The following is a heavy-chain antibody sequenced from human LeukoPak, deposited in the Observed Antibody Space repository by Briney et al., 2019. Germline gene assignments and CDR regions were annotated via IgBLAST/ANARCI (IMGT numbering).Heavy chain of an antibody. D-gene: IGHD3-9*01. CDR1: GGSMSNYF. CDR3: ARDYDMLRGMDV. J-gene: IGHJ6*04. V-gene: IGHV4-4*07. Sequence: SETLSLSCLVSGGSMSNYFWSWIRQPAGKGLEWIGHFYSSGNNYYNPSLKSRVTISLDTSKNQFSLKLSSVTAADTAVYYCARDYDMLRGMDVWGKGTTVTISS. CDR2: FYSSGNN.